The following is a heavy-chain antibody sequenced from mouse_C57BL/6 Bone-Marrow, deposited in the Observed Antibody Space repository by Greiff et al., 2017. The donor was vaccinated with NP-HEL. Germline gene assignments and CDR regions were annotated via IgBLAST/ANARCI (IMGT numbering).Heavy chain of an antibody. CDR2: IYPGSGNT. CDR3: ARVEGIWYGSSWYFDV. CDR1: GYSFTSYY. J-gene: IGHJ1*03. V-gene: IGHV1-66*01. Sequence: QVQLQQSGPELVKPGASVKISCKASGYSFTSYYIHWVKQRPGQGLEWIGWIYPGSGNTKYNEKFKGKATLTADTSSSTAYMQLSSLTSEDSAVYYCARVEGIWYGSSWYFDVWGTGTTVTVSS. D-gene: IGHD1-1*01.